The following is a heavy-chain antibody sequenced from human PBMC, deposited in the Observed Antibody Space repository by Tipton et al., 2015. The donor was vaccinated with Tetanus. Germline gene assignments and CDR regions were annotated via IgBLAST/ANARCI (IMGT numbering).Heavy chain of an antibody. CDR2: ISSSGSIV. Sequence: SLRLSCATSGLFFKNAWMNWVRQAPGKGLEWVSYISSSGSIVYYADSVKGRFTFSRDNAKKSLYLQMNNLRVEDTAVYYCTRHRRGDGYNLGAYWGPGTLVTVSS. CDR1: GLFFKNAW. V-gene: IGHV3-48*03. D-gene: IGHD5-24*01. CDR3: TRHRRGDGYNLGAY. J-gene: IGHJ4*02.